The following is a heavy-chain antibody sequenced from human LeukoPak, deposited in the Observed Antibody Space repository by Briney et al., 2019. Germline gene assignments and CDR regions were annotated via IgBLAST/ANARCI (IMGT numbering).Heavy chain of an antibody. Sequence: PSQTLSLTCTVSGGSISSGSYYWSWIRQPAGKGLEWIGRIYTSGSTNYNPSLKSRVTISVDTSKNQFSLKLSSVTAADTAVYYCARGPRDNPNYYDSSGHSPSPIVYWGQGTLVTVSS. J-gene: IGHJ4*02. D-gene: IGHD3-22*01. CDR2: IYTSGST. CDR3: ARGPRDNPNYYDSSGHSPSPIVY. CDR1: GGSISSGSYY. V-gene: IGHV4-61*02.